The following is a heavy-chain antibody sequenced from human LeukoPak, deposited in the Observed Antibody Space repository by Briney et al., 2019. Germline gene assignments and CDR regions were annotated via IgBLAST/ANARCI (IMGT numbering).Heavy chain of an antibody. Sequence: GGSLRLSCAASGFTFSSYWLSWVRQAPGKGLEWVANIKRDGSDKYYVDSVRGRFTISRDNAKNSLYLQMNSLRAEDTAIYYCARGATSDQWRGRLLDYWGQGTLVTVSS. CDR3: ARGATSDQWRGRLLDY. V-gene: IGHV3-7*04. J-gene: IGHJ4*02. CDR1: GFTFSSYW. CDR2: IKRDGSDK. D-gene: IGHD6-19*01.